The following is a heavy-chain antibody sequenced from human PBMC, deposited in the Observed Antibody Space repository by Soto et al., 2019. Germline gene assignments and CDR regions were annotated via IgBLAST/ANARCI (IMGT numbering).Heavy chain of an antibody. CDR1: GYTFTVYY. CDR2: INPNGGGT. V-gene: IGHV1-2*02. J-gene: IGHJ4*02. CDR3: ARARGEHYYDSSGHQWYFDY. D-gene: IGHD3-22*01. Sequence: ASVKVSCKASGYTFTVYYMHWVLQAPLQWLDWMGWINPNGGGTNYAQKFQGRVTMTRDTSISTAYMELSRLRSDDTAVYYCARARGEHYYDSSGHQWYFDYWGQGTLVTVSS.